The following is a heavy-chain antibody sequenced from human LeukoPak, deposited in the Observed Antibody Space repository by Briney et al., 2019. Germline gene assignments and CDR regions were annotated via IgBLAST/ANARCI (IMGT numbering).Heavy chain of an antibody. D-gene: IGHD5-12*01. CDR2: ISSSDSPI. CDR1: GFTFSSYE. Sequence: GGSLRLSCAASGFTFSSYEMNWVRQAPGKGLEWVSYISSSDSPIYYADSVKGRFTISRDNAQNSLYLQMTSLRAEDTAVYFCARFKLSSGYHPFDYWGQGTLVTVST. V-gene: IGHV3-48*03. J-gene: IGHJ4*02. CDR3: ARFKLSSGYHPFDY.